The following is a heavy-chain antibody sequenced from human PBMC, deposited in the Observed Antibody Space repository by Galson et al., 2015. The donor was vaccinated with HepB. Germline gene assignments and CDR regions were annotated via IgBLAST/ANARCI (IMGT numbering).Heavy chain of an antibody. J-gene: IGHJ4*02. Sequence: SLRLSCAASGFTFSSYWMHWVRQAPGKGPVWVSRISSDGSGISYADSVKGRFTTSRDNAKNTLYLQMNSLRAEDTAVYYCAKLIHFPGIGVDSWGQGTLVT. CDR3: AKLIHFPGIGVDS. V-gene: IGHV3-74*01. D-gene: IGHD2-8*01. CDR1: GFTFSSYW. CDR2: ISSDGSGI.